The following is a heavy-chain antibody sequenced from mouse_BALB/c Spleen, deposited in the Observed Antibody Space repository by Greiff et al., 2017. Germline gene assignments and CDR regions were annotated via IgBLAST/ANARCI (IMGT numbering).Heavy chain of an antibody. CDR1: GYTFTSYW. CDR3: TRSKGLGLDY. V-gene: IGHV1-69*02. Sequence: QVQLQQPGAELVRPGASVKLSCKASGYTFTSYWINWVKQRPGQGLEWIGNIYPSDSYTNYNQKFKDKATLTVDKSSSTAYMQLSSPTSEDSAVYYCTRSKGLGLDYWGQGTTLTVSS. CDR2: IYPSDSYT. D-gene: IGHD4-1*01. J-gene: IGHJ2*01.